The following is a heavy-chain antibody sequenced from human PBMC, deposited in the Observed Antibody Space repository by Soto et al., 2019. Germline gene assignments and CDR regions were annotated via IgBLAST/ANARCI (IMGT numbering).Heavy chain of an antibody. Sequence: SETLSLTCAVSGGSISSSNWWSWVRQPPGKGLEWIGEIYHSGSTNYNPSLKSRVTISVDTSKNQFSLKLSSVTAADTAVYYCARGGIVVVPAATADNWFDPWGQGTLVTVSS. CDR3: ARGGIVVVPAATADNWFDP. CDR2: IYHSGST. V-gene: IGHV4-4*02. J-gene: IGHJ5*02. CDR1: GGSISSSNW. D-gene: IGHD2-2*01.